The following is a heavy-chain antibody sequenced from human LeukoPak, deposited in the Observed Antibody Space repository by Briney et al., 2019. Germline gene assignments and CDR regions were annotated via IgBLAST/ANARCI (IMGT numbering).Heavy chain of an antibody. CDR3: VKDGHTYYDILTGYPSGYFDY. D-gene: IGHD3-9*01. CDR2: ISSNGGST. CDR1: GFTFSSYA. Sequence: GGPLRLSCSASGFTFSSYAMHWVRQAPGKGLEYVSAISSNGGSTYYADSVKGRFTISRDNSKNTLYLQMSSLRAEDTAVYYCVKDGHTYYDILTGYPSGYFDYWGQGTLVTVSS. V-gene: IGHV3-64D*06. J-gene: IGHJ4*02.